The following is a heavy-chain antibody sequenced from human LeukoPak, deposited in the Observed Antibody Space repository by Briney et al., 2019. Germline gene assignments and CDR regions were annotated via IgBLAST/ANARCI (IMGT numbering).Heavy chain of an antibody. V-gene: IGHV3-21*01. J-gene: IGHJ4*02. CDR3: ARACSGGSCYSAPFDY. CDR2: ISSSSSYI. CDR1: GFTFSSYS. Sequence: PGGSLRLSCAASGFTFSSYSMNWVRQAPGKGLEWVSSISSSSSYIYYADSVKGRFTISRDNAKNSLYLQMNSLRAEDTAVYYCARACSGGSCYSAPFDYWGQGTLVTVSS. D-gene: IGHD2-15*01.